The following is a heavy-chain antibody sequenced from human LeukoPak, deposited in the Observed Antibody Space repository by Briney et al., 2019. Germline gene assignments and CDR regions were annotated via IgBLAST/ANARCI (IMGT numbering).Heavy chain of an antibody. Sequence: ASVKVSCKASGYTFTNYVISWVRQAPGQGLEWMGWISAYNGNTNYAQKLQGRVTMTTDTSTSTAYMELRSLISDDTAVYYCARVKGFEYDNGDHANWSAFDIWGQGTMVTVSS. CDR1: GYTFTNYV. CDR2: ISAYNGNT. D-gene: IGHD4-17*01. J-gene: IGHJ3*02. CDR3: ARVKGFEYDNGDHANWSAFDI. V-gene: IGHV1-18*01.